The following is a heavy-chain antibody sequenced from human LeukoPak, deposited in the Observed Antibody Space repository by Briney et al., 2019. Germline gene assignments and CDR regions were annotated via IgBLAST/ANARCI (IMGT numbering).Heavy chain of an antibody. Sequence: GSLRLSCAASGFVFSSYWMTWVRQAPGKGLEWVANINLDGTEEHYVDSSLKGRFTISRDNAKNSLFLQMTSLRVEDTAVYYCASGRHDFLHWGQGTLVTVSS. V-gene: IGHV3-7*01. D-gene: IGHD3/OR15-3a*01. CDR2: INLDGTEE. CDR1: GFVFSSYW. CDR3: ASGRHDFLH. J-gene: IGHJ4*02.